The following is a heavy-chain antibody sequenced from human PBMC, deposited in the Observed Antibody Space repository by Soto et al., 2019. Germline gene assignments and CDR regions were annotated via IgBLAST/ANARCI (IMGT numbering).Heavy chain of an antibody. CDR2: ISSSSSYI. Sequence: GGSLRLSCAASGFTFSSYSMNWVRQAPGKGLEWVSSISSSSSYIYYADSVKGRFTISRDNAKNSLYLQMNSLRAEDTAVYYCARNWDVVVVVAAKPRSYGMYVWGQGTTVTVSS. D-gene: IGHD2-15*01. CDR3: ARNWDVVVVVAAKPRSYGMYV. V-gene: IGHV3-21*01. CDR1: GFTFSSYS. J-gene: IGHJ6*02.